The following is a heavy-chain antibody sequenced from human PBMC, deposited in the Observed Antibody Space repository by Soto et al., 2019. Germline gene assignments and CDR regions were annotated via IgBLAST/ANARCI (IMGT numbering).Heavy chain of an antibody. D-gene: IGHD4-17*01. V-gene: IGHV1-8*01. CDR3: ARGTLYGDYDDY. CDR2: LNPTGVNT. Sequence: QVQLVQYGSEVKKPGASVKVSCKASGYTFTSYDINWVRQATGYGLEWMGWLNPTGVNTGYAQKFQGRVTMTRNTSISTDYMKLSSLRTEDTAVYYCARGTLYGDYDDYWGQGTLVTVSS. J-gene: IGHJ4*02. CDR1: GYTFTSYD.